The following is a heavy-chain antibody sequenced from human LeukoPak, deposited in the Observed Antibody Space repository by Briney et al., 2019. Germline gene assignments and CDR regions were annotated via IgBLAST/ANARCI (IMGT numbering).Heavy chain of an antibody. CDR1: GGSFSGYY. CDR2: INRPGIT. CDR3: ARSEDCGSSSCYWFGP. Sequence: PSETLSLTCAVSGGSFSGYYWSWIRQSPGKGLEWIGEINRPGITKYNPSLESRVTISLDTSKNQFSLRLTSATAADTAMYYCARSEDCGSSSCYWFGPWGQGTLVTVSS. J-gene: IGHJ5*02. V-gene: IGHV4-34*01. D-gene: IGHD2-2*01.